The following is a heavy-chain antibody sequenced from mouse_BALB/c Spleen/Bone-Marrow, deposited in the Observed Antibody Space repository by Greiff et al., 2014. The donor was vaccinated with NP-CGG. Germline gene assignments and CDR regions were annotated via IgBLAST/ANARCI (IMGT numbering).Heavy chain of an antibody. CDR3: ARASTYYGNYFDY. CDR1: GFSFTSYG. D-gene: IGHD2-10*01. CDR2: IWAGGST. V-gene: IGHV2-9*02. J-gene: IGHJ2*01. Sequence: QVQLKDSGPGLVAPSQSLSIICIVSGFSFTSYGVHWVRQPPGKGLEWLGVIWAGGSTNYNSALMSRLSVSKDNSKSQVFLKMNSLQTDDTAMYYCARASTYYGNYFDYWGQGTTLTVSS.